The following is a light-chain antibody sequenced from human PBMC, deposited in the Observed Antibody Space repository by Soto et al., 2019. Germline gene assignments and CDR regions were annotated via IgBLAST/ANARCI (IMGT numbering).Light chain of an antibody. CDR2: GAS. V-gene: IGKV3-20*01. J-gene: IGKJ4*01. CDR1: QSVSSSY. CDR3: QQYGSSHPLT. Sequence: EIVLTQSPGTLSLSPGERATLSCRASQSVSSSYLAWYQQKPGQAPRLLIYGASSRATGIPDRFSGSGSGTDFTLTISRLEPEDFAVYYCQQYGSSHPLTFGGETKVDIK.